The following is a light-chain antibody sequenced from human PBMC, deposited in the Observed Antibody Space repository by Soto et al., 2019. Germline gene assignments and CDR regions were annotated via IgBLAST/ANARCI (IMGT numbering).Light chain of an antibody. Sequence: QSVLTQPASVSGSPGQSITISCTGTSSDIGHYDYVSWYQQHPGKAPKLMIYHVTYRPAGVSNRYSVSKSGNSASLTISGLQADDEADYYCNSQTTSGIRVFGTGTKVTVL. J-gene: IGLJ1*01. CDR1: SSDIGHYDY. CDR2: HVT. CDR3: NSQTTSGIRV. V-gene: IGLV2-14*03.